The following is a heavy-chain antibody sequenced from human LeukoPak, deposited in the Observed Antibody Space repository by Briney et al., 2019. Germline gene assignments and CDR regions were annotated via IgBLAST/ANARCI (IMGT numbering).Heavy chain of an antibody. Sequence: GESLKISCKTSGYSFTTYWIGWVRQMPGKGLEWMGIIYPGDSDTRCSPSFQGQVTISADKSISTAYLQWSSLKASDTAMYYCARLHGSGSYYNRAFDIWGRGTMVTVSS. CDR1: GYSFTTYW. D-gene: IGHD3-10*01. V-gene: IGHV5-51*01. CDR2: IYPGDSDT. CDR3: ARLHGSGSYYNRAFDI. J-gene: IGHJ3*02.